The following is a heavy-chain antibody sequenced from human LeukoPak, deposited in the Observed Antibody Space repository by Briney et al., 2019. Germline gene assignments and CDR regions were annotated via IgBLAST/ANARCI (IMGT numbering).Heavy chain of an antibody. Sequence: KSGGSLRLSCAASGFTFSSYSMNWVRQAPGKGLEWVSSISSSSYIYYADSVKGRFTISRDNAKNSLYLQMNSLRAEDTAVYYCAREEWGVGDYYYYMDVWGKGTTVTVSS. V-gene: IGHV3-21*01. CDR2: ISSSSYI. J-gene: IGHJ6*03. CDR1: GFTFSSYS. CDR3: AREEWGVGDYYYYMDV. D-gene: IGHD3-10*01.